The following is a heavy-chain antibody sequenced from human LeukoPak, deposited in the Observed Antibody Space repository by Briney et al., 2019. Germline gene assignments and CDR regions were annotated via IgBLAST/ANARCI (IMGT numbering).Heavy chain of an antibody. D-gene: IGHD6-13*01. CDR1: GGSTSSGSHY. J-gene: IGHJ4*02. CDR3: ARQDLAVPGIDY. V-gene: IGHV4-39*01. Sequence: VKPSETLSLTCTVSGGSTSSGSHYWGWIRQPPGKGLEWIGSIYYSGTTYYSPSLKSRVSISLDTSKDQFSLKLNSVTAADTAVYYCARQDLAVPGIDYWGQGTLVTVSS. CDR2: IYYSGTT.